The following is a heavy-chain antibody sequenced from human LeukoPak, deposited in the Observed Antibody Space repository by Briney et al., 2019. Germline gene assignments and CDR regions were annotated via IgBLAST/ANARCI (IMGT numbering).Heavy chain of an antibody. CDR2: IIPILGIA. CDR1: GGTFSSYA. D-gene: IGHD2-15*01. Sequence: SVKVSCKASGGTFSSYAISWVRQAPGQGPEWMGRIIPILGIANYAQKFQGRVTITADKSTSTAYMELSSLRSEDTAVYYCAREGSIVVVVAVYFDYWGQGTLVTVSS. V-gene: IGHV1-69*04. J-gene: IGHJ4*02. CDR3: AREGSIVVVVAVYFDY.